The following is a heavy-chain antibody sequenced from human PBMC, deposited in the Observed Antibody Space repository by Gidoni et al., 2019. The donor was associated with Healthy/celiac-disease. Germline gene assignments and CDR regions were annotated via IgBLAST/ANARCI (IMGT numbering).Heavy chain of an antibody. CDR3: ASRGHYDFWSGYSSDY. V-gene: IGHV4-39*01. D-gene: IGHD3-3*01. CDR2: IYYSGST. CDR1: GGSISSSSYY. J-gene: IGHJ4*02. Sequence: QLQLQESGPGLVKPSETLSLTCTVSGGSISSSSYYWGWIRQPPGKGLEWIGSIYYSGSTYYNPSLKSRVTISVDTSKNQFSLKLSSVTAADTAVYYCASRGHYDFWSGYSSDYWGQGTLVTVSS.